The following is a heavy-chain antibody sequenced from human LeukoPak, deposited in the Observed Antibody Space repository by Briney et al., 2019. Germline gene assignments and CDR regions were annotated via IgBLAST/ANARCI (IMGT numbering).Heavy chain of an antibody. J-gene: IGHJ4*02. Sequence: PGGSLRLSCAASGFTFSTYTMNWVRQAPGKGLEWVSSISSSSSYIYYADSVKGRFTISRDNDKNSLYLQMNSLRAEDTAVYYCARVRGTVFGVVISGSSLMHYWGQGTLVTVSS. CDR3: ARVRGTVFGVVISGSSLMHY. D-gene: IGHD3-3*01. CDR1: GFTFSTYT. CDR2: ISSSSSYI. V-gene: IGHV3-21*01.